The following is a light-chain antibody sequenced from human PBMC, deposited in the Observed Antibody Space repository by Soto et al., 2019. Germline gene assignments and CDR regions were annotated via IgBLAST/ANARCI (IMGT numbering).Light chain of an antibody. Sequence: QLVLTQSPSASASLGASVKLTCTLSSGHSSYAIAWHQQQPEKGPRYLMKLNSDGSHSKGDGIPDRFSGSSSGAERYLTISSLQSEDEAADYCQTWGTGIRVFGGGTKLTVL. CDR2: LNSDGSH. CDR3: QTWGTGIRV. V-gene: IGLV4-69*01. J-gene: IGLJ3*02. CDR1: SGHSSYA.